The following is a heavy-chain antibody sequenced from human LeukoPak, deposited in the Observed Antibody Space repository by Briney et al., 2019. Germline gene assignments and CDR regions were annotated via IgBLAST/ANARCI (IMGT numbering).Heavy chain of an antibody. CDR1: GFTFSSYS. J-gene: IGHJ4*02. D-gene: IGHD3-22*01. Sequence: GGSLRLSCAASGFTFSSYSMNWVRQAPGKGLEWVSYISSSSSTIYYADSVKGRFTISRDNAKNSLYLQMNSLRAEDTAVYYCARAGYYDSSGYYPSFFDYWGQGTLVTVSS. V-gene: IGHV3-48*04. CDR2: ISSSSSTI. CDR3: ARAGYYDSSGYYPSFFDY.